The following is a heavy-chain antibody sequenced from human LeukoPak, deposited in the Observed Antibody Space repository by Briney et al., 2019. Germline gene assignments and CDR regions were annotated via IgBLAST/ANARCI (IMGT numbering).Heavy chain of an antibody. V-gene: IGHV3-23*01. CDR2: ICGSGGCT. J-gene: IGHJ4*02. Sequence: GGSLRLSCEASGFTFNTYAIYWVRQAPGKGLEWVSGICGSGGCTYYADSVKGRFTLSKDTSSNTLFLQMNSLRAEDTAVYYCAKGSRGYTHYYLDSWGQGTHVTVS. D-gene: IGHD3-10*01. CDR3: AKGSRGYTHYYLDS. CDR1: GFTFNTYA.